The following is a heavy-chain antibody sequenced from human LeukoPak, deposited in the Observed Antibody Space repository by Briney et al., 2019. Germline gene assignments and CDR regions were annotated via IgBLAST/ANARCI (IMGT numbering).Heavy chain of an antibody. Sequence: ASVKVSCKASGYTFTSYDINWVRQATGQGLEWMGWINPNSGGTNYAQKFQGRVTMTRDTSISTAYMELSRLRSDDTAVYYCARDKFGYYGSGSYYKCLDYWGQGTLVTVSS. CDR3: ARDKFGYYGSGSYYKCLDY. J-gene: IGHJ4*02. CDR2: INPNSGGT. CDR1: GYTFTSYD. V-gene: IGHV1-2*02. D-gene: IGHD3-10*01.